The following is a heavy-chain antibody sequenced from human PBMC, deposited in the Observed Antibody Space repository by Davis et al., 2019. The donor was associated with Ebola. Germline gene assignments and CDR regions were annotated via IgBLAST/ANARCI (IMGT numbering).Heavy chain of an antibody. CDR1: GYSFTSYW. CDR2: IDPSDSYT. CDR3: ARQRAYNWNYSGLIDY. D-gene: IGHD1-7*01. J-gene: IGHJ4*02. V-gene: IGHV5-10-1*01. Sequence: GGSLRLSCKGSGYSFTSYWISWVRQLPGKGLEWMGRIDPSDSYTNYSPSFQGHVTISADKSISTAYLQWSSLKASDTAMYYCARQRAYNWNYSGLIDYWGQGTLVTVSS.